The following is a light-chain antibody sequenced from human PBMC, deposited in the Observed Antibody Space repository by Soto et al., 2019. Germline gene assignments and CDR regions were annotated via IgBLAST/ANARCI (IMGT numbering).Light chain of an antibody. CDR1: QSVSSN. J-gene: IGKJ1*01. CDR3: QQYNNWPPTWT. Sequence: EIVMTQYPATLSVSPGERATLSCRASQSVSSNLAWYQQKPGQAPRLLIYGASTRATGIPARFSGSGSGTEFTLTISILQSEDSAVYYCQQYNNWPPTWTFGQGTRVEIK. V-gene: IGKV3-15*01. CDR2: GAS.